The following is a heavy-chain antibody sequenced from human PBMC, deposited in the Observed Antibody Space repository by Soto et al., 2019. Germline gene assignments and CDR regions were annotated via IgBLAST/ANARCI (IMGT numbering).Heavy chain of an antibody. CDR2: TSYEGSNN. D-gene: IGHD3-16*01. CDR3: ARWGTTGGLDV. V-gene: IGHV3-33*05. Sequence: QVQLVESGGGVVQPGTSLRLSCVGSGFTFRSYVIHWVRQAPGKGLEWVALTSYEGSNNFYGDSVKGRFTISRDNSRNAVELQMASLRLEDTALYYCARWGTTGGLDVWGQGTLVSVSS. CDR1: GFTFRSYV. J-gene: IGHJ4*02.